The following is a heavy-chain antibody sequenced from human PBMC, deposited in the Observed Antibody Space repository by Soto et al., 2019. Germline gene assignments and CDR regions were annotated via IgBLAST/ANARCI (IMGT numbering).Heavy chain of an antibody. D-gene: IGHD6-13*01. CDR3: EKESSSELLDY. J-gene: IGHJ4*02. CDR2: ISWNSGSI. CDR1: GFTFDDYA. V-gene: IGHV3-9*01. Sequence: PGGSLRLSCAASGFTFDDYAIHWVRQAPWKGLEWVSGISWNSGSIGYAASVKGRFNISRDNAKNYLYLQMNSLRAEDTALYYWEKESSSELLDYWGQGTLVTVSS.